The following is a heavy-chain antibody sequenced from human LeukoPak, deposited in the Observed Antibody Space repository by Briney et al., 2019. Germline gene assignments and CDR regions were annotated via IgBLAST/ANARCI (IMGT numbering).Heavy chain of an antibody. J-gene: IGHJ4*02. CDR2: IYTTGST. D-gene: IGHD3-3*01. Sequence: PSETLSLTCSVSGGSISSYYWSWLRQPAGKGLEWIGRIYTTGSTDYNPPLKRRVTMSVDTSKNQFSLNLSSVTAADTAVYYCARDVRGWSGFDYWGQGTLVTVSS. CDR3: ARDVRGWSGFDY. CDR1: GGSISSYY. V-gene: IGHV4-4*07.